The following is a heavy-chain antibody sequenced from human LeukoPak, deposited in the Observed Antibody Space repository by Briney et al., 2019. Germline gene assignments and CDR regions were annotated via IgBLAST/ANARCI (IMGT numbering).Heavy chain of an antibody. V-gene: IGHV4-38-2*02. J-gene: IGHJ5*02. CDR1: GYSISSGYY. Sequence: SETLSLTCTVSGYSISSGYYWGWIRQPPGKGLEWIGSIYHSGSTYYNPSLKSRVTISVDTSKNQFSLKLSSVTAADTAVYYCARLSVVVAATWGQGTLVTVSS. D-gene: IGHD2-15*01. CDR2: IYHSGST. CDR3: ARLSVVVAAT.